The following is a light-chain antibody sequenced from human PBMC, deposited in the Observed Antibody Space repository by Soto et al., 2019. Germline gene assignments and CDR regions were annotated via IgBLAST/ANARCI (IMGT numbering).Light chain of an antibody. J-gene: IGKJ2*01. CDR2: GAS. CDR1: RRISTS. Sequence: DIQLTQSPSSLSASVGDRVPITCRASRRISTSLNWYQQKPGKAPKLLIHGASTLQSGVPSRFSGTGSGTDFTLTISILQPEDFATYFCHQSYSLPQTFGQGTKLEIK. V-gene: IGKV1-39*01. CDR3: HQSYSLPQT.